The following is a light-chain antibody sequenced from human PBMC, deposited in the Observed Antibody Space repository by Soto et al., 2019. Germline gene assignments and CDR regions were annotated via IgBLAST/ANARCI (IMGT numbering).Light chain of an antibody. CDR2: NAS. Sequence: EIVFTQSPGTLSFSPGQRATLPCRASETLSSGSLAWYQQKPGQAPRLLISNASRRATGTPDRFSGSGSGTDFTLTISRLEPEDFAVYFCQQYGRSPVTFGPGTKVDIK. CDR1: ETLSSGS. CDR3: QQYGRSPVT. V-gene: IGKV3-20*01. J-gene: IGKJ3*01.